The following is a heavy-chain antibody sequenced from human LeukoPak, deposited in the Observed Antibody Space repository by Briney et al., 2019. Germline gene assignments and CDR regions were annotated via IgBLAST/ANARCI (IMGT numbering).Heavy chain of an antibody. CDR2: IYYSGST. CDR1: GGSISSGDYY. V-gene: IGHV4-30-4*08. CDR3: ARGYVDTAMVRYYYYYYMDV. Sequence: SETLSLTCTVSGGSISSGDYYWSWIRQPPGKGLEWIGYIYYSGSTYYNPSLKSRVTMSVDTSKNQFSLKLSSVTAADTAVYYCARGYVDTAMVRYYYYYYMDVWGKGTTVTVSS. D-gene: IGHD5-18*01. J-gene: IGHJ6*03.